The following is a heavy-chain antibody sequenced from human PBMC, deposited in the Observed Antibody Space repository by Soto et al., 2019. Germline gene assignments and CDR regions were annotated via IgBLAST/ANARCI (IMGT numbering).Heavy chain of an antibody. J-gene: IGHJ4*02. Sequence: QVLLVQSGAEVKQPGASVKVSCKASGSTFTSYDINWVRQATGQGIEWMGWMNPNSGNTGYAQKFQGRVTMTRDTSISTAYMELSSLRYAETAVYYCASVPGYRTGWCQATLVTVSS. V-gene: IGHV1-8*01. CDR2: MNPNSGNT. CDR1: GSTFTSYD. CDR3: ASVPGYRTG. D-gene: IGHD2-8*02.